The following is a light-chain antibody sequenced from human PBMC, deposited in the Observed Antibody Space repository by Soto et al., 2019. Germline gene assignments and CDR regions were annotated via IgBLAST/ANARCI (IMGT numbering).Light chain of an antibody. Sequence: DIQMTQSPSTVSASVGVRVTITCRASQGISSYLAWYQQKPGKAPKLLIYAASSLQSGVPSRFSGSGSGTEFTLTISSLQPDDFATYYCQQYNSFSLTFGGGTKVDIK. V-gene: IGKV1-5*01. CDR2: AAS. CDR1: QGISSY. CDR3: QQYNSFSLT. J-gene: IGKJ4*01.